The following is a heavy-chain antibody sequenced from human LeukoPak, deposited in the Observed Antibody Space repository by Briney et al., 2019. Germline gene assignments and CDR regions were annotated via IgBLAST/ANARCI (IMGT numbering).Heavy chain of an antibody. CDR1: GYIFTSYA. CDR2: IKTNTGNP. V-gene: IGHV7-4-1*02. Sequence: ASVKVSCKASGYIFTSYAMNWVRQAPGQGLEWMGWIKTNTGNPTYAQGFTGRFVFSLDTSVSTAYLQISSLKAEDTAVYYCARDLTDYYDSSGSQIFQHWGQGTLVTASS. J-gene: IGHJ1*01. D-gene: IGHD3-22*01. CDR3: ARDLTDYYDSSGSQIFQH.